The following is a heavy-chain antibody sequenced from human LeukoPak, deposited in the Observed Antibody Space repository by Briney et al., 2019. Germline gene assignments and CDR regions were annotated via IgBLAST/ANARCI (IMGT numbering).Heavy chain of an antibody. V-gene: IGHV3-74*01. CDR1: GFTFSSYW. J-gene: IGHJ4*02. D-gene: IGHD5-12*01. CDR3: ARVGPYSGYGVDY. Sequence: PGGSLRLSCAASGFTFSSYWMHWVRQAPGKGLVWVSRINSDGSSTSYADSVKGRFTISRDNAKNTLYLQMNSLRAEDTAVYYCARVGPYSGYGVDYSGQGTLVTVSS. CDR2: INSDGSST.